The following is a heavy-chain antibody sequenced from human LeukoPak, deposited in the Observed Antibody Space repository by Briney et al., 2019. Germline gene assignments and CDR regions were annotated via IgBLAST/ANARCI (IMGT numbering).Heavy chain of an antibody. V-gene: IGHV5-51*01. CDR1: GYRFTTYW. J-gene: IGHJ4*02. Sequence: GESLKISCKGSGYRFTTYWIGWVRQMPGKGLECMGIIYPGDSDTRYSPSFQGQVTISADKSISTAYLQWSSLKASDTAMYYCAKLGAYTSSWYGSFDYWGQGTLVTVSS. CDR2: IYPGDSDT. D-gene: IGHD6-13*01. CDR3: AKLGAYTSSWYGSFDY.